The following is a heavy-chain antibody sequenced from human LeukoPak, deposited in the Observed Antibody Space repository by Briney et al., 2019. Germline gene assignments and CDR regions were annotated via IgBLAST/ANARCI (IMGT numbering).Heavy chain of an antibody. CDR2: IFYSGST. CDR3: ASGVVVIGNAFDI. J-gene: IGHJ3*02. D-gene: IGHD3-22*01. Sequence: PSETLSLTCAVYGGSFSGYYWSWIRQPPGKGLEWIGSIFYSGSTYYNPSLKSRVTISVDTSKNQFSLKLSSVTAADTAVYYCASGVVVIGNAFDIWGQGTMVTVSS. CDR1: GGSFSGYY. V-gene: IGHV4-34*12.